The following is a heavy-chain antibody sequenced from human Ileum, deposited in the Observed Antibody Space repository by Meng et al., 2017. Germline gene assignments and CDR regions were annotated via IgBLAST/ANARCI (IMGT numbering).Heavy chain of an antibody. CDR1: GVSVSTIYY. CDR3: ARDLDNGSHLSSRAFDI. CDR2: IYHYGDP. V-gene: IGHV4-39*07. J-gene: IGHJ3*02. D-gene: IGHD1-26*01. Sequence: QRHLQESGPGLVKPSATLSLTCTVSGVSVSTIYYWGWIRQPPGKGLELIGTIYHYGDPYYSPSLKSRLTMSVDTSKNQISLKLSSVTAADTAVYYCARDLDNGSHLSSRAFDIWGQGTMVTVSS.